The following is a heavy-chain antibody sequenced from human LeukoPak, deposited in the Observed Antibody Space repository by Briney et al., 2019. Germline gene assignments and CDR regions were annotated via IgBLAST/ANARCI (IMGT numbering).Heavy chain of an antibody. CDR1: GFTVRSNY. V-gene: IGHV3-53*01. CDR2: IYSGGTT. Sequence: GGSLRLSCAASGFTVRSNYMSWVRQAPGKGLEWVSIIYSGGTTYYADSVKGRFTISRDNSKNTLYLQMNSLRAEDTAVYYCARGYSSSSWSLFDYWGQGTLVTVSS. J-gene: IGHJ4*02. D-gene: IGHD6-6*01. CDR3: ARGYSSSSWSLFDY.